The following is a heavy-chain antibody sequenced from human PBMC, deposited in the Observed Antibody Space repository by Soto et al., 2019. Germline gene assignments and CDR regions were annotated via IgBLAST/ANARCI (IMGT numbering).Heavy chain of an antibody. CDR2: IDPSDSYT. J-gene: IGHJ5*02. CDR3: ARLPALYKRNWFDP. Sequence: KGLEWMGRIDPSDSYTNYSPSFQGHVTISADKSISTAYLQWSSLKASDTAMYYCARLPALYKRNWFDPWGQGTLVTVSS. V-gene: IGHV5-10-1*01. D-gene: IGHD1-20*01.